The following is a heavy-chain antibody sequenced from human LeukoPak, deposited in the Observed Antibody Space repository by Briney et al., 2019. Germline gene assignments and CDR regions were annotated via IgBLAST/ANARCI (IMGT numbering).Heavy chain of an antibody. D-gene: IGHD2-2*01. CDR2: INIYNGNT. J-gene: IGHJ2*01. V-gene: IGHV1-18*01. CDR1: GYTLTSYG. Sequence: ASVKVSCKASGYTLTSYGISWVRQAPGQGLEWMGWINIYNGNTNSAQKLQGRVTMTTDTSTSTAYMGLGTLRSDDTAVYYCARDSGYCSSANCYDLGWYFDLWGRGTLVTVSS. CDR3: ARDSGYCSSANCYDLGWYFDL.